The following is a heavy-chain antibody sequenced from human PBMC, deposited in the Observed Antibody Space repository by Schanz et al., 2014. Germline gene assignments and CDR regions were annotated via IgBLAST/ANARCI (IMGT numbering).Heavy chain of an antibody. D-gene: IGHD3-10*01. J-gene: IGHJ3*02. CDR1: GFTFTDHA. Sequence: EVQLVESGGGLVQPGGSLRLTCLTSGFTFTDHAMSWVRQAPGKGLEWVSTISGLGEATFYSDSVKGRFTVSRDNSNNTVFLQMNSLRAEDTAVYYCAKDFFIGVARGVIISHDAIDIWGQGTKVTVSS. V-gene: IGHV3-23*04. CDR2: ISGLGEAT. CDR3: AKDFFIGVARGVIISHDAIDI.